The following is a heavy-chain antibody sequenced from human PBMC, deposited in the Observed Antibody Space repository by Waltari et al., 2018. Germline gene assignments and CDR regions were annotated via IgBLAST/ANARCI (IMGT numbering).Heavy chain of an antibody. CDR2: ISGSSGST. V-gene: IGHV3-23*01. Sequence: EVQLLESGGGLVQPGGSLRLSCAASGFTFSSHAMSWVRQAPGKGLEWVAAISGSSGSTYYADSVKGQFTVSRDKYRKTLYLQLHSLRVEDTALYYCARLNYYDFWNNYFSFFDKWGQGTLVTVSS. CDR3: ARLNYYDFWNNYFSFFDK. J-gene: IGHJ4*02. CDR1: GFTFSSHA. D-gene: IGHD3-3*01.